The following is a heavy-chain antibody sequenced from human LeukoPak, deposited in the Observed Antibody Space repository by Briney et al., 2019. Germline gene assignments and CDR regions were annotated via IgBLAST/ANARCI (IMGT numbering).Heavy chain of an antibody. CDR1: GGTFSSYA. D-gene: IGHD5-12*01. CDR3: ATTHLKRGYSGYDILY. Sequence: GASVKVSCKASGGTFSSYAISWVRQAPGQGLEWMGGIIPIFGTANYAQKFQSRVTITADESTSTAYMELSSLRSEDTAVYYCATTHLKRGYSGYDILYWGQGTLVTVSS. V-gene: IGHV1-69*01. CDR2: IIPIFGTA. J-gene: IGHJ4*02.